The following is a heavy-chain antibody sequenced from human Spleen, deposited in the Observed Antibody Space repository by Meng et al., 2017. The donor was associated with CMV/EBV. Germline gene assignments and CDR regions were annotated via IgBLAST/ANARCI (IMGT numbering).Heavy chain of an antibody. D-gene: IGHD3-22*01. CDR2: IYYSGST. J-gene: IGHJ4*02. Sequence: SETLSLTCTVSGGSISSSSYYWGWIRQPPGKGLEWIGSIYYSGSTYYNPSLKSRVTISVDTSKNQFSLKLSSVTAADTAVYYCARGWYYYDSSGYLDYWGQGTLVTVSS. V-gene: IGHV4-39*07. CDR3: ARGWYYYDSSGYLDY. CDR1: GGSISSSSYY.